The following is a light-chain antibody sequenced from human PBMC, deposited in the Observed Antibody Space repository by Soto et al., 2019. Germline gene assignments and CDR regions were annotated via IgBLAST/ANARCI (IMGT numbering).Light chain of an antibody. CDR3: QQHTVSMYT. J-gene: IGKJ2*01. CDR1: QSLSDRF. V-gene: IGKV3-20*01. CDR2: GAS. Sequence: EIVLTQSPGTLSLSPGERATLSCRASQSLSDRFLAWYQQKPGQAPRLLIHGASTRATGIPDRFSGSGSGTDFTLPVSRLEPEDFAVYYCQQHTVSMYTFGQGTKLEIK.